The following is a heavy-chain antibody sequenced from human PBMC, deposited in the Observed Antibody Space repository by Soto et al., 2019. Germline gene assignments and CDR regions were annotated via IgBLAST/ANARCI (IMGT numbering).Heavy chain of an antibody. D-gene: IGHD2-8*01. CDR2: IYPGDSDT. CDR1: GYSFTSYW. CDR3: ARCTNGGGRSFGWFDP. V-gene: IGHV5-51*01. Sequence: PGESLKISCKGSGYSFTSYWIGWVRQMPGKGLEWMGIIYPGDSDTRYSPSFQGQVTISADKSISTAYLQWSSLKASDTAIYYCARCTNGGGRSFGWFDPWGQGTLVTVSS. J-gene: IGHJ5*02.